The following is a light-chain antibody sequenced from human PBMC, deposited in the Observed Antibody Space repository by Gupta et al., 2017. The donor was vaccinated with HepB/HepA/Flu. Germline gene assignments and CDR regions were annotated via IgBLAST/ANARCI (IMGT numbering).Light chain of an antibody. Sequence: SALPHPPSVSVSPGPSITISCTGSSSDMGACDAVSWYQQDPGKAPKLLISGVSNRPSGVADRFSGSKSGNTAALTIAGLQPEDEADYYCSSVRSGYTLVVFGGGTKLTVL. CDR1: SSDMGACDA. V-gene: IGLV2-14*03. CDR3: SSVRSGYTLVV. J-gene: IGLJ3*02. CDR2: GVS.